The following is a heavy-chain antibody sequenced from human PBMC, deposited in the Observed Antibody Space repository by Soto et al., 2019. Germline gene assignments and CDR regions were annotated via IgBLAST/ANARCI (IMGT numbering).Heavy chain of an antibody. CDR3: ASPTLIRYFDWLSKDFDY. CDR1: GFTFSDYY. Sequence: GGSLRLSCAASGFTFSDYYMSWIRQAPGKGLEWVSYISSSGSTIYYADSVKGRFTISRDNAKNSLYLQMNSLRAEDTAVYYCASPTLIRYFDWLSKDFDYWGQGTLVTVSS. D-gene: IGHD3-9*01. CDR2: ISSSGSTI. J-gene: IGHJ4*02. V-gene: IGHV3-11*01.